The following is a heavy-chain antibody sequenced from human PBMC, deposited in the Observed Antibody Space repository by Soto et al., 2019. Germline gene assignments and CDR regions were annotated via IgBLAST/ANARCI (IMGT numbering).Heavy chain of an antibody. V-gene: IGHV4-4*02. CDR2: IYHSGST. J-gene: IGHJ6*02. Sequence: QVQLQESGPGLVKPSGTLSLTCAVSGGSISSSNWWSWVRQPPGKGLEWIGEIYHSGSTNYNPSLKSRITISVDESKSQFSLMLSSVTAADTAVYYCASRYSSSNYYYYGMDVWGQGTTVTVSS. CDR1: GGSISSSNW. D-gene: IGHD6-6*01. CDR3: ASRYSSSNYYYYGMDV.